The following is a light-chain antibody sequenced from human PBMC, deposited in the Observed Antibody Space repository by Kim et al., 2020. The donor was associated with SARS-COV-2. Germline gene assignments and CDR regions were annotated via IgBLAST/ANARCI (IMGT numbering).Light chain of an antibody. CDR1: GSDVGGYNY. V-gene: IGLV2-14*03. CDR3: SSYTSSSTLNWV. CDR2: DVS. Sequence: ITNPYARTGSDVGGYNYVSRYQQHAGKAPKLMIYDVSNRLSGVSNRFSGSKSGNTASLTTSGLQAEDEADYYCSSYTSSSTLNWVFGGGTQLTVL. J-gene: IGLJ3*02.